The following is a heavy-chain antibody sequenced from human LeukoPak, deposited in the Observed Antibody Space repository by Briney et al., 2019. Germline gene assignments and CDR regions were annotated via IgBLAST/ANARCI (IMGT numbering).Heavy chain of an antibody. CDR2: INTNTGNP. V-gene: IGHV7-4-1*02. Sequence: ASVKVSCKASGYTFTSYAMNWVRRAPGQGLEWMGRINTNTGNPTYAQGFTGRFVFSLDTSVSTAYLQISSLKAEDTAVYYCARATIVVVPAAQGDWFDPWGQGTLVTVSS. CDR3: ARATIVVVPAAQGDWFDP. CDR1: GYTFTSYA. J-gene: IGHJ5*02. D-gene: IGHD2-2*01.